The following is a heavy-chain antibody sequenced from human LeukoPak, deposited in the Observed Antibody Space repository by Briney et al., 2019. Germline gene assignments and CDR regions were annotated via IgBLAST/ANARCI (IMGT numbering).Heavy chain of an antibody. CDR3: AKDRSVRGFIPD. D-gene: IGHD3-10*01. CDR1: GFTFSSYS. Sequence: GGSLRLSCGASGFTFSSYSMNWVPQAPGKGLEWVSSISSSSSYIYYADSVKGRFTISRDNAKNSLYLQMNSLRAEDTAVYYCAKDRSVRGFIPDWGQGTLVTVSS. CDR2: ISSSSSYI. V-gene: IGHV3-21*04. J-gene: IGHJ4*02.